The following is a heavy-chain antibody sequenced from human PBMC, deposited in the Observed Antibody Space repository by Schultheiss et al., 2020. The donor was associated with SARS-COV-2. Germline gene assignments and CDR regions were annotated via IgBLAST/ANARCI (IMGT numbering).Heavy chain of an antibody. CDR1: GFTFSSYS. D-gene: IGHD6-19*01. Sequence: GGSLRLSCAASGFTFSSYSMNWVRQAPGKGLEWVAVISYDGSNKYYADSVKGRFTISRDNSKNTLYLQMNSLRAEDTAVYYCAKGQFSSGWWGDYYYYGMDVWGQGTTVTVSS. J-gene: IGHJ6*02. V-gene: IGHV3-30*18. CDR3: AKGQFSSGWWGDYYYYGMDV. CDR2: ISYDGSNK.